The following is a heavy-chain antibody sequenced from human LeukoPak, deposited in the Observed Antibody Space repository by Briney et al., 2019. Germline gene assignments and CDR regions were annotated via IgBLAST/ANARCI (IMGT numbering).Heavy chain of an antibody. V-gene: IGHV3-21*01. CDR3: ARYYGSGSPPFDY. CDR1: GFSFSSYI. Sequence: GGSLRLSCVASGFSFSSYIMNWVRQAPGKGLEWVSHISSSSDYIYYAYSVKGRFTISRDNAKNSLYLQMNSLRAEDTAVYYCARYYGSGSPPFDYWGQGTLVTVSS. D-gene: IGHD3-10*01. CDR2: ISSSSDYI. J-gene: IGHJ4*02.